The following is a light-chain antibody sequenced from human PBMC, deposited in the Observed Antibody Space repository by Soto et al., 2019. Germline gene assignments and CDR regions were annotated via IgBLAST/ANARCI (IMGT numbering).Light chain of an antibody. Sequence: EIVLTQSPGTLSLSPGERATLSCRASQGVSSYLAWYQQKPGQAPRLLIHGAYSRATGIPDRFSGSGSGTDFTLTISRLEPEDSGIYYCQDRSNWPLFTFGGGTKVDIK. V-gene: IGKV3D-20*02. CDR3: QDRSNWPLFT. J-gene: IGKJ4*01. CDR2: GAY. CDR1: QGVSSY.